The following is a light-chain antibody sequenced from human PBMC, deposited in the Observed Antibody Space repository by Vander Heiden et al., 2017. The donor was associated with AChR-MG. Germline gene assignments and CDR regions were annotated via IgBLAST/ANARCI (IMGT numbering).Light chain of an antibody. CDR2: RNN. CDR3: AAWDDSLSAVV. Sequence: QSVLTQPPSASGTPGQRVTISCSGSSSTLGSNYVYWYQQLPGTAPKLLIYRNNQLPSGVPDRFSGSKSGTSASLAISGLRSEDEAEYYCAAWDDSLSAVVFGGGTKLTVL. CDR1: SSTLGSNY. V-gene: IGLV1-47*01. J-gene: IGLJ2*01.